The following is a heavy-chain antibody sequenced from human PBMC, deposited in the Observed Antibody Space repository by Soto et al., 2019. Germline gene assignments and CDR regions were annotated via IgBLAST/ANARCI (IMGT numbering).Heavy chain of an antibody. CDR1: GGSLTSGGHY. D-gene: IGHD3-10*02. CDR3: ARVDHRGYFSVLTDF. J-gene: IGHJ4*02. CDR2: IYDSGNMY. Sequence: TLSLTCTVSGGSLTSGGHYWGWIRQYPGKGMEWIWHIYDSGNMYFYKQSLKSRVTISADTSRNQFSLSLSSMTAADTSVYYCARVDHRGYFSVLTDFWGQGILGTVSS. V-gene: IGHV4-31*03.